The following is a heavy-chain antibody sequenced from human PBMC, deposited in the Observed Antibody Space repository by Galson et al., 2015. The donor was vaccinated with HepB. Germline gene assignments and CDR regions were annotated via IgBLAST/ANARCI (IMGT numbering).Heavy chain of an antibody. Sequence: SLRLSCAASGFAFNTYDMNWVRQAPGKGPEWVSSISGDGGDSYYADSAKGRIIISGDNSRNTLHLQMNGLRVEDTALYYCAKQDCTRAGCYMDVWGQGTLVTVSS. CDR3: AKQDCTRAGCYMDV. V-gene: IGHV3-23*01. D-gene: IGHD4/OR15-4a*01. CDR2: ISGDGGDS. CDR1: GFAFNTYD. J-gene: IGHJ4*02.